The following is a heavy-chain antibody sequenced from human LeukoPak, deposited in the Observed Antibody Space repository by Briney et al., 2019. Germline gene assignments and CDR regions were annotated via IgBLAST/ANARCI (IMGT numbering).Heavy chain of an antibody. Sequence: ASVKVSCKASGGTLSNYGFSWVRQAPGQGLEWMGWINPNSGGTNYAQKFQGRVTMTRDTSISTAYMELSRLRSDDTAVYYCARDSNSSSSPPAANWGQGTLVTVSS. V-gene: IGHV1-2*02. CDR1: GGTLSNYG. CDR3: ARDSNSSSSPPAAN. D-gene: IGHD6-6*01. J-gene: IGHJ4*02. CDR2: INPNSGGT.